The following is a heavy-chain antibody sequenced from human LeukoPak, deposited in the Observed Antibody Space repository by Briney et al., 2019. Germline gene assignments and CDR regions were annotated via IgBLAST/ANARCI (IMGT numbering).Heavy chain of an antibody. D-gene: IGHD6-13*01. V-gene: IGHV3-53*01. J-gene: IGHJ4*02. CDR3: ARDDRIGAAGTFDN. Sequence: GGSLRLSCAASGLTLSRSYMSWVRQAPGKGLEWVSIIYSGGTTYYADSVKGRFTISRDNSKNTLYLQMNSLRAEDTAVYFCARDDRIGAAGTFDNWGQGTLVTVSS. CDR2: IYSGGTT. CDR1: GLTLSRSY.